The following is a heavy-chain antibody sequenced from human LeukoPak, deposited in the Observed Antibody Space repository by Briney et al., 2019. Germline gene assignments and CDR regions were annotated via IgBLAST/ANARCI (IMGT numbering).Heavy chain of an antibody. V-gene: IGHV3-30*03. D-gene: IGHD2-2*01. CDR1: GFTFSSYG. J-gene: IGHJ3*02. CDR2: ISYDGSNK. Sequence: PGRSLRLSCAASGFTFSSYGMHWVRQAPGKGLEWVAVISYDGSNKYYADSVKGRFTISRDNSKNTLYLQMNSLRAEDTAVYYCAGDDSTPYDGFDIWGQGTMVTVSS. CDR3: AGDDSTPYDGFDI.